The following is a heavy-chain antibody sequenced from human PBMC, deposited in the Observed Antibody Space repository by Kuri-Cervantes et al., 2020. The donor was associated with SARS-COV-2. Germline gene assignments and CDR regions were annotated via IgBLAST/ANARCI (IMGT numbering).Heavy chain of an antibody. CDR1: GFTFDDYA. V-gene: IGHV3-23*01. D-gene: IGHD5-24*01. CDR3: AKQGDSRVEFDY. CDR2: ISGSGGST. J-gene: IGHJ4*02. Sequence: GGSLRPSCSASGFTFDDYAMHWVRQGQGKGLEWVSAISGSGGSTYYADSVKGRFTSARDNSKNTLYLQMNSLRAEDTAVYYCAKQGDSRVEFDYWGQGTLVTVSS.